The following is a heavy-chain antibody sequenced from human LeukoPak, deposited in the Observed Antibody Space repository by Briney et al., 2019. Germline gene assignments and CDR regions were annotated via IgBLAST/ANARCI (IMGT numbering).Heavy chain of an antibody. Sequence: ASVKVSCKTSGYNFRHYGISWVRQAPGQGLEWMAWISGGYNGASNYALKLRGRLTMTTDTSTSTAYMELRSLRSDDTAVYYCARDEKKYCSGGSCPAYFDYWGQGTLVTVSS. CDR2: ISGGYNGAS. D-gene: IGHD2-15*01. J-gene: IGHJ4*02. CDR3: ARDEKKYCSGGSCPAYFDY. V-gene: IGHV1-18*01. CDR1: GYNFRHYG.